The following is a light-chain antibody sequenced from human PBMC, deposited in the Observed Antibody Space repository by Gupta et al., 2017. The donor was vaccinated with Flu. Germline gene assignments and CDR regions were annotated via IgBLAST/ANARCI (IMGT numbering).Light chain of an antibody. CDR1: QSVSSY. CDR3: QQRSNWPPIT. Sequence: EIVFTQSPATLSLSPGERATLSCRASQSVSSYLAWYQQTPGQAPRLLIYDASNRATGIPARFSGNGSGTDFTLTISSLEPEDFAVYYCQQRSNWPPITFGQGTLLEIK. CDR2: DAS. V-gene: IGKV3-11*01. J-gene: IGKJ5*01.